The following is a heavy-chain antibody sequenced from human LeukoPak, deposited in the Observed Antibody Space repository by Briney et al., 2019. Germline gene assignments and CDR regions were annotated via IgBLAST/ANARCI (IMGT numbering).Heavy chain of an antibody. CDR3: ARDQTYYDSSGYSLYAFDI. V-gene: IGHV4-4*07. CDR2: IYTSGST. J-gene: IGHJ3*02. D-gene: IGHD3-22*01. CDR1: GGSISSYY. Sequence: SETLSLTCTVSGGSISSYYWSWIRQPAGKGLEWIGRIYTSGSTNYNPSLKSRVTMSVDTSKNQFSLKLSSVTAADTAVYYCARDQTYYDSSGYSLYAFDIWGQGTMVTVSS.